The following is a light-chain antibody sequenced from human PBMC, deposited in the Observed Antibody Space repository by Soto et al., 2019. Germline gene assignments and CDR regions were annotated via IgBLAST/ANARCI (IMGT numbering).Light chain of an antibody. CDR3: QQYNSYHT. CDR2: GVS. CDR1: QTGSNSY. V-gene: IGKV3-20*01. Sequence: IVLTQSPGTLSLSPGERATLSCRASQTGSNSYLAWYQQKSGQAPRLLIYGVSTRATGIPDRFSGSGSGTEFALTISRLEPDDFATYYCQQYNSYHTFGQGTRLEI. J-gene: IGKJ5*01.